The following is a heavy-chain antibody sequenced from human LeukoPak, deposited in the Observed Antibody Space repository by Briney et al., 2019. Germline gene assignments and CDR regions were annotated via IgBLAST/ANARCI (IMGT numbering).Heavy chain of an antibody. J-gene: IGHJ3*02. Sequence: GGSLRLSCAASGFTFSSYGMSWVRQAPGKGLEWVSSISSSSSYIYYADSVKGRFTISRDNAKNSLYLQMNSLRAEDTAVYYCARGSLDAFDIWGQGTMVTVSS. CDR2: ISSSSSYI. D-gene: IGHD6-6*01. CDR1: GFTFSSYG. CDR3: ARGSLDAFDI. V-gene: IGHV3-21*01.